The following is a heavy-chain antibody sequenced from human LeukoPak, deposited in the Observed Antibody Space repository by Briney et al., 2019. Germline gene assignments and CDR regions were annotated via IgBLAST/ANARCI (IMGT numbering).Heavy chain of an antibody. J-gene: IGHJ4*02. CDR3: ARSAYPGNSVIED. V-gene: IGHV3-74*01. CDR1: GITFSSYW. D-gene: IGHD4-23*01. Sequence: SGGSLRLSCAGSGITFSSYWMHWVRQAPGKGLVWVSRINSDGRSTNYADSVKGRFTISRDNAKNTLYLQMNSLRAEDTAVYYCARSAYPGNSVIEDWGRGTLVTDSS. CDR2: INSDGRST.